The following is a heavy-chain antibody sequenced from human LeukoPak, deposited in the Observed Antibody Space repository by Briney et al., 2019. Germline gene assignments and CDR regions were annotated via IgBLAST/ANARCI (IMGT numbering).Heavy chain of an antibody. D-gene: IGHD4-23*01. CDR2: IYHGGST. V-gene: IGHV4-38-2*02. CDR3: ARNNGGHDY. Sequence: PSETLSLTCSVSGYSISSGHYWAWIRQPPGKGLEWIGCIYHGGSTYYKSSLTSRVTISMDTSKNQFSLKLTSVTAADSASYYCARNNGGHDYWGQGTLVTVSS. CDR1: GYSISSGHY. J-gene: IGHJ4*02.